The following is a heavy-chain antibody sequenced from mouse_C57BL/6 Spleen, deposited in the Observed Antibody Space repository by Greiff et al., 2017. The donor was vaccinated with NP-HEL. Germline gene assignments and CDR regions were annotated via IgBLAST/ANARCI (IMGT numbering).Heavy chain of an antibody. CDR1: GYSFTSYY. CDR3: ARPLITTVVEDWFAY. D-gene: IGHD1-1*01. Sequence: QVQLQQSGPELVKPGASVKISCKASGYSFTSYYIHWVKQRPGQGLEWIGWIYPGSGNTKYNEKFKGKATLTADTSSSTAYMQLSSLTSEDSAVYYCARPLITTVVEDWFAYWGQGTLVTVSA. V-gene: IGHV1-66*01. CDR2: IYPGSGNT. J-gene: IGHJ3*01.